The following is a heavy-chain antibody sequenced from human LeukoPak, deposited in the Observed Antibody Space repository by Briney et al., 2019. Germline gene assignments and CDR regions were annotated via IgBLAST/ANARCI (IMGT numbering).Heavy chain of an antibody. V-gene: IGHV4-39*05. CDR3: AIYDYGDYGSYDY. CDR1: GGSISSSSYY. Sequence: SETPSLTCTVSGGSISSSSYYWGWIRQPPGKGLEWIGSIYYSGSTYYNPSLKSRVTISVDTSKNRFSLKLSSVTAADTAVYYCAIYDYGDYGSYDYWGQGTLVTVSS. J-gene: IGHJ4*02. D-gene: IGHD4-17*01. CDR2: IYYSGST.